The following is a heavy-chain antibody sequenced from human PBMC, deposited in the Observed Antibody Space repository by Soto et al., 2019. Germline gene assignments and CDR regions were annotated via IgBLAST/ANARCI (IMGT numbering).Heavy chain of an antibody. J-gene: IGHJ4*02. Sequence: EVQLVESGGGLVQPGGSLRLSCAASGFTFSSYSMNWVRQAPGKGLEWASYISSSSSTIYYADSVKGRFTISTDNAKTSLYLQMNSLRAEDTAVYYCARGAYYYDSSGLSYWGQGTLVTVSS. CDR3: ARGAYYYDSSGLSY. V-gene: IGHV3-48*01. D-gene: IGHD3-22*01. CDR2: ISSSSSTI. CDR1: GFTFSSYS.